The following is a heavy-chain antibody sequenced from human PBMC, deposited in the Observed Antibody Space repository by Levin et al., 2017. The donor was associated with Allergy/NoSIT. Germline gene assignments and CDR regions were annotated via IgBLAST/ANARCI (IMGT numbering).Heavy chain of an antibody. CDR3: ARPDIVVVPAGPTPWTYGMDV. CDR2: IIPIFGTA. V-gene: IGHV1-69*13. J-gene: IGHJ6*02. D-gene: IGHD2-2*01. Sequence: SVKVSCKASGGTFSSYAISWVRQAPGQGLEWMGGIIPIFGTANYAQKFQGRVTITADESTSTAYMELSSLRSEDTAVYYCARPDIVVVPAGPTPWTYGMDVWGQGTTVTVSS. CDR1: GGTFSSYA.